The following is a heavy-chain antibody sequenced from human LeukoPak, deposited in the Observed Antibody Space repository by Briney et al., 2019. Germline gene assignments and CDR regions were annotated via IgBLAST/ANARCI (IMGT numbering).Heavy chain of an antibody. CDR1: GYTLTELS. CDR2: FDPEDGET. Sequence: ASVKVSCKVSGYTLTELSMHWVRQAPGKGLEWMGGFDPEDGETIYAQKFQGRVTMTEDTSTDTAYMELSSLRSEDTAVYYCARGLSSSWYSTRFDYWGQGTLVTVSS. D-gene: IGHD6-13*01. CDR3: ARGLSSSWYSTRFDY. V-gene: IGHV1-24*01. J-gene: IGHJ4*02.